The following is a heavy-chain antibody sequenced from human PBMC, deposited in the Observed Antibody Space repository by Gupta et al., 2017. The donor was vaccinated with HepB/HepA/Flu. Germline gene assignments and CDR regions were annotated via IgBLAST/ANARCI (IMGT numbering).Heavy chain of an antibody. D-gene: IGHD5-12*01. CDR2: ISGSGGST. CDR3: AKVGGRDGYNLGVDY. CDR1: GFTFSSYA. J-gene: IGHJ4*02. Sequence: EVQLLESGGGLVQPGGSLRLSCSASGFTFSSYAMSWVGQAPGKGLEWVSAISGSGGSTYYADSVKGRFTISRDNSKNTLYLQMNSLRAEDTAVYYCAKVGGRDGYNLGVDYWGQGTLVTVSS. V-gene: IGHV3-23*01.